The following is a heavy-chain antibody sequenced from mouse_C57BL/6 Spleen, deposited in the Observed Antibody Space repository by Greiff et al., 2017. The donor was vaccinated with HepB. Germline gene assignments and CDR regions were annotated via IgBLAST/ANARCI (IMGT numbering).Heavy chain of an antibody. D-gene: IGHD1-1*01. V-gene: IGHV14-2*01. Sequence: VQLQQSGAELVKPGASVKLSCTASGFNIKDYYMHWVKQRTEQGLEWIGRIDPEDGETKYAPKFQGKAAITADTSSNTAYLQLSSLTSEDTAVYYCALYYGSSYWYFDVWGTGTTVTVSS. CDR1: GFNIKDYY. J-gene: IGHJ1*03. CDR3: ALYYGSSYWYFDV. CDR2: IDPEDGET.